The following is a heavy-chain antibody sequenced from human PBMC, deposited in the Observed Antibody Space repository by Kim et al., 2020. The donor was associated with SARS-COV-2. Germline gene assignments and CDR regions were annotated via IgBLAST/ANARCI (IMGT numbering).Heavy chain of an antibody. V-gene: IGHV4-59*01. CDR3: ARQSDSSGYYGFGF. J-gene: IGHJ4*02. CDR2: IYYSGST. CDR1: GGSISSYY. D-gene: IGHD3-22*01. Sequence: SETLSLTCAVSGGSISSYYWSWLRQTPGKGLEWIGYIYYSGSTNYNPSLKSRVTISIDTSKNQFSLTLSAVTAADTAVYFCARQSDSSGYYGFGFWGQGMSVTVSS.